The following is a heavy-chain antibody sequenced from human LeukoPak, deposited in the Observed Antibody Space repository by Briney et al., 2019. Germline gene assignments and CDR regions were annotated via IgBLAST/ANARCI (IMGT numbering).Heavy chain of an antibody. J-gene: IGHJ3*02. Sequence: SETLSLTCTVSGGSISSGDYYWSWIRQPPGKGLEWIGYIYYSGSTYYNPSLKSRVTISVDTSENQFSLKLSSVTAADTAVYYCARVWDREGYYDSNDAFDIWGQGTMVTVSS. V-gene: IGHV4-30-4*01. CDR1: GGSISSGDYY. CDR2: IYYSGST. CDR3: ARVWDREGYYDSNDAFDI. D-gene: IGHD3-22*01.